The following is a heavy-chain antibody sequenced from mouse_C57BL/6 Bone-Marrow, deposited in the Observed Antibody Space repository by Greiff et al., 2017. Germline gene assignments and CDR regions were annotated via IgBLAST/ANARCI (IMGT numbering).Heavy chain of an antibody. D-gene: IGHD1-1*01. CDR1: GFTFSSYT. CDR2: ISGGGGNT. Sequence: EVKVVESGGGLVKPGGSLKLSCAASGFTFSSYTMSWVRQTPEKRLEWVATISGGGGNTYYPDSVKGRFTISRDNAKNTLYLQMSSLRSEDTALYYCAIITTVVARHYYAMDYWGQGTSVTVSS. J-gene: IGHJ4*01. CDR3: AIITTVVARHYYAMDY. V-gene: IGHV5-9*01.